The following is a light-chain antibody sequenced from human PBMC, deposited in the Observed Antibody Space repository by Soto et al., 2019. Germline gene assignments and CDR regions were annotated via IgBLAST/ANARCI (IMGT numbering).Light chain of an antibody. CDR1: QGISSY. CDR2: AAS. CDR3: QQYNNFPYT. J-gene: IGKJ2*01. Sequence: ATRMTQSPSSLSTSTGDRVTITCRASQGISSYLAWYQQKSGKAPKLQIYAASTLQSGVPSRFSGSGSGTDFTLTISSLQSEDFATYYCQQYNNFPYTFGQGTKLEIK. V-gene: IGKV1-8*01.